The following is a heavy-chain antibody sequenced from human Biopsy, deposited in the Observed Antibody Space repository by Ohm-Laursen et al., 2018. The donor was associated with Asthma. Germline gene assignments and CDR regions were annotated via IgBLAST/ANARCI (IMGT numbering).Heavy chain of an antibody. V-gene: IGHV3-11*01. CDR1: GFTFSDYY. Sequence: GSLRLSRAASGFTFSDYYMSWIRQAPGKGLEWISYINGKSNSIEYADSVKGRFTISRDNAKNSLYLQMNNLRAEDTAVYYCARDSYSSGLYDDFESWGQGTLVTVSS. CDR2: INGKSNSI. J-gene: IGHJ4*02. D-gene: IGHD6-19*01. CDR3: ARDSYSSGLYDDFES.